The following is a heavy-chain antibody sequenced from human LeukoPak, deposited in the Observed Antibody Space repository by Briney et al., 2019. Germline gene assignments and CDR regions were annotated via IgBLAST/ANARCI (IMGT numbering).Heavy chain of an antibody. CDR1: GVTFSSYG. V-gene: IGHV3-30*02. J-gene: IGHJ6*03. CDR3: AKAPRSLWFGEEDYYMDV. CDR2: IGYDGSNK. D-gene: IGHD3-10*01. Sequence: GGSLRRSCAASGVTFSSYGMHWVRQAPAKGLEWVAFIGYDGSNKYYADSVKGRFTISRDSSKNTLYLQMNSLRAEDTAVYYCAKAPRSLWFGEEDYYMDVWGKGTTVTISS.